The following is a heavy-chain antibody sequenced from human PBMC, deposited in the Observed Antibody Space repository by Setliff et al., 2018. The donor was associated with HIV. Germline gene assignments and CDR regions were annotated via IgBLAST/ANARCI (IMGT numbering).Heavy chain of an antibody. D-gene: IGHD3-22*01. CDR1: GHSISSGYH. J-gene: IGHJ5*02. CDR2: VYYSGST. CDR3: ARDMTYYYDTSGSFGWFDP. Sequence: SETLSLTCAVSGHSISSGYHWGWIRQPPGKGLEWIGSVYYSGSTHYNPSLKSRVTVSVDTSKDEISLKVNSVTAADTAVYYCARDMTYYYDTSGSFGWFDPWGQG. V-gene: IGHV4-38-2*02.